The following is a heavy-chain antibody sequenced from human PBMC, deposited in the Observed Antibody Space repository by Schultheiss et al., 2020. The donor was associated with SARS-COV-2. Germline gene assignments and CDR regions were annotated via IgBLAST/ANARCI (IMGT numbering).Heavy chain of an antibody. CDR2: IYYSGST. CDR1: GGSISSSSYY. V-gene: IGHV4-39*07. Sequence: SETLSLTCAVSGGSISSSSYYWGWIRQPPGKGLEWIGSIYYSGSTYYNPSLKSRVTISVDTSKNQFSLKLSSVTAADTAVYYCASLVHDYGDITDAFDIWGQGTMVTVSS. J-gene: IGHJ3*02. CDR3: ASLVHDYGDITDAFDI. D-gene: IGHD4-17*01.